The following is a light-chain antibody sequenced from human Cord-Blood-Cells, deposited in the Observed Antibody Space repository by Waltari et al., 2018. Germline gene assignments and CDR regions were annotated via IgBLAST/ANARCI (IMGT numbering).Light chain of an antibody. V-gene: IGLV2-14*01. J-gene: IGLJ1*01. CDR1: SSEDGGDNY. Sequence: QSALTQHRSVSGSPGPSMTIICPGTSSEDGGDNYVSWYQQHPGKDPKRMIYDVSNRPSGVSTRFSGSKSGNTASLTISGLQAEDEADYYCSSYTSSSTVVGTGTKVTVL. CDR2: DVS. CDR3: SSYTSSSTV.